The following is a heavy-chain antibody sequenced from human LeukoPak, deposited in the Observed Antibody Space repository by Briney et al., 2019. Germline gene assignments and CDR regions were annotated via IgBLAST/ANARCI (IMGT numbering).Heavy chain of an antibody. D-gene: IGHD5-24*01. CDR2: IYPGGSDT. CDR1: GYSFTSYW. V-gene: IGHV5-51*01. Sequence: GESLKISCNVSGYSFTSYWIGWVRQVRGKGLEWMGIIYPGGSDTRYSPSLQGQVTISVDKSISTAYLQWSSLKASDTAMYYCARGDGYNHFDYWGQGTLVTVSS. CDR3: ARGDGYNHFDY. J-gene: IGHJ4*02.